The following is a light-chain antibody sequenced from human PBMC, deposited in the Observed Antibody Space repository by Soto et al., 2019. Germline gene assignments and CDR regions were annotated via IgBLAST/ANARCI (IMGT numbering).Light chain of an antibody. Sequence: EIVLAQSPATLSFSPGERATLSCRASQRVGSNYLAWYQQNPGQPPRLLIYDASNRATGIPARFSGSGSGTDFTLTISSLEAEDFAVYYCQQRSIWPLTFGQGTRLEIK. V-gene: IGKV3-11*01. J-gene: IGKJ5*01. CDR2: DAS. CDR1: QRVGSNY. CDR3: QQRSIWPLT.